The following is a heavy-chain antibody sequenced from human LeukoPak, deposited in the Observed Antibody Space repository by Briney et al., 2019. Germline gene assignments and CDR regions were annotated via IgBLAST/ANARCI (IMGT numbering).Heavy chain of an antibody. J-gene: IGHJ6*02. CDR3: ARDRYSNSFYYYYAMDV. Sequence: SETLSLTCAVFGGFFSGQYWSWIRQPPGKGLEWIGEINHRGSTTYNPSLKSRVTISVDTSKSQFSLKVRSLTAADTAVYYCARDRYSNSFYYYYAMDVWGQGTTVTVSS. D-gene: IGHD4-11*01. V-gene: IGHV4-34*01. CDR2: INHRGST. CDR1: GGFFSGQY.